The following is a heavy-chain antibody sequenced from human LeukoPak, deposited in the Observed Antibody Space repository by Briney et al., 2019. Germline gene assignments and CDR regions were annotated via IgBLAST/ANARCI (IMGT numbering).Heavy chain of an antibody. Sequence: SETLSLTCTVSGGSISSYYWSWIRQPPGKGLEWIGYIYYSGSTNYNPPLKSRVTISVDTSKNQFSLKLSSVTAADTAVYYCARITKLQYFDYWGQGTLVTVSS. CDR2: IYYSGST. J-gene: IGHJ4*02. CDR3: ARITKLQYFDY. V-gene: IGHV4-59*01. D-gene: IGHD3-16*01. CDR1: GGSISSYY.